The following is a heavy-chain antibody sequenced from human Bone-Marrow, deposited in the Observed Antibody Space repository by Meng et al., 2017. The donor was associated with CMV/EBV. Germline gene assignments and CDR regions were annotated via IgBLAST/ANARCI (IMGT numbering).Heavy chain of an antibody. CDR2: ISTYNANT. CDR1: TYTFIDHH. J-gene: IGHJ4*02. CDR3: ARGVGASKVSNFDY. Sequence: SVKVSCKASTYTFIDHHIHWVRQAPGQGLEWMGWISTYNANTNYAQNLQGRVTVTTDTSTTTVYMELRSLTSDDTAVYYCARGVGASKVSNFDYWGQGTLVTVSS. D-gene: IGHD1-26*01. V-gene: IGHV1-18*04.